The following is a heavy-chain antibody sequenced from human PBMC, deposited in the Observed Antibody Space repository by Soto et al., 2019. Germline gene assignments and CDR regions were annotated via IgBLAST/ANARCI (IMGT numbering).Heavy chain of an antibody. CDR1: GFTFSSYA. Sequence: EVQLLESGGCLLQPGGSLRLSCAASGFTFSSYAMSWVRQAPGEGLEWVSTVSGGGGSSFSADSVKGRFTISRDNSKNTLYLQMNSLRAEDTAVYFCARGAGPVSTINFDYWGQGTLVTVSA. D-gene: IGHD5-12*01. J-gene: IGHJ4*02. V-gene: IGHV3-23*01. CDR3: ARGAGPVSTINFDY. CDR2: VSGGGGSS.